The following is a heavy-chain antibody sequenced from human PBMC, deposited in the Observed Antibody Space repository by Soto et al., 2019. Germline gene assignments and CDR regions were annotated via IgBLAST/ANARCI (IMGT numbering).Heavy chain of an antibody. Sequence: QVQLVESGGGVVQPGRSLRLSCAASGFTFSSYGMHWVRQAPGKGLEWVAVISYDGSNKYYADSVKGRFTISRDNSKNTLYLQMNSLRAEDTAVYYFAKGPTGGMDVWGQGTTVTVSS. CDR3: AKGPTGGMDV. D-gene: IGHD4-17*01. CDR2: ISYDGSNK. V-gene: IGHV3-30*18. J-gene: IGHJ6*02. CDR1: GFTFSSYG.